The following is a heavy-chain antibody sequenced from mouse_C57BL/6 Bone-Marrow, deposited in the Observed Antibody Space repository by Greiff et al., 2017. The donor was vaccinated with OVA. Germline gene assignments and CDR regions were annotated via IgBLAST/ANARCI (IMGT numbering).Heavy chain of an antibody. CDR2: ISSGSSTI. CDR1: GFTFSDYG. Sequence: EVMLVESGGGLVKPGGSLKLSCAASGFTFSDYGMHWVRQAPEKGLEWVAYISSGSSTIYYADTVKGRFTISRDNAKNNLFLQMTSLRSEDTAMYYCARDYYGYWYFDVWGTGTTVTVSS. D-gene: IGHD1-1*01. J-gene: IGHJ1*03. CDR3: ARDYYGYWYFDV. V-gene: IGHV5-17*01.